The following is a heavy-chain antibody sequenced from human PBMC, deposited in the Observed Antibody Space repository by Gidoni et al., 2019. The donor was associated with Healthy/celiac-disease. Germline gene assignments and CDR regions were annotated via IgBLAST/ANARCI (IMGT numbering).Heavy chain of an antibody. CDR1: GGSISSSSYY. CDR2: IYYSGST. V-gene: IGHV4-39*01. CDR3: ARYLVGATTSYFDY. D-gene: IGHD1-26*01. J-gene: IGHJ4*02. Sequence: QLQLQESGPGLVKPSETLSLTCTVSGGSISSSSYYWGWIRQPPGKGLEWIGSIYYSGSTYYNPSLKSRVTISVDTSKNQFSLKLSSVTAADTAVYYCARYLVGATTSYFDYWGQGTLVTVSS.